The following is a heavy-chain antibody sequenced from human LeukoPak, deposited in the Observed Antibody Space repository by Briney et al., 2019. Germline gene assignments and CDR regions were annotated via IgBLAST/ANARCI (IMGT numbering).Heavy chain of an antibody. D-gene: IGHD3-10*01. J-gene: IGHJ4*02. CDR3: AVRWFGELSPFDY. CDR1: GGIASNYV. V-gene: IGHV1-69*10. Sequence: GASVRVSCKASGGIASNYVIRWVRQAPGQGLEWMGEIIPILGIANYAQKFQGRVTITADKSTSTAYMELSSLRSEDTAVYYCAVRWFGELSPFDYWGQGTLVTVSS. CDR2: IIPILGIA.